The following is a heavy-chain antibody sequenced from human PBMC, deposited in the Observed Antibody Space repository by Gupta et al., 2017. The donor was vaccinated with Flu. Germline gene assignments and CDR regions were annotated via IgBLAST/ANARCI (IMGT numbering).Heavy chain of an antibody. CDR2: INHSGST. CDR1: GGSFSGYY. CDR3: ARGDSSPYYYYGMDV. V-gene: IGHV4-34*01. Sequence: QVQLQQWGAGLLKPSETLSLTCAVSGGSFSGYYWRWIRQPPGKGLEWIGEINHSGSTNYNPSLKSRVTISVDTSKNQFSLKLSSVTAADTAVYYCARGDSSPYYYYGMDVWGQGTTVTVSS. J-gene: IGHJ6*02.